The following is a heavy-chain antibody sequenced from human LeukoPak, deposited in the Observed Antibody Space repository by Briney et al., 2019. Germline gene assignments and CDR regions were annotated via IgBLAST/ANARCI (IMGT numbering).Heavy chain of an antibody. CDR1: GGSFSGYY. D-gene: IGHD6-13*01. V-gene: IGHV4-34*01. CDR3: ATYIAAAGYNWFDP. Sequence: SETLSLTCAVYGGSFSGYYWSWIRQPPGKGLGWIGEIDHSGSTNYNPSLKSRVTISVDTSKNQFSLKLSSVTAADTAAYYCATYIAAAGYNWFDPWGQGTLVTVSS. J-gene: IGHJ5*02. CDR2: IDHSGST.